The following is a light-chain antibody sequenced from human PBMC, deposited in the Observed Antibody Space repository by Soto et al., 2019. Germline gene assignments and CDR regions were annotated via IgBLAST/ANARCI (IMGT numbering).Light chain of an antibody. CDR1: TSDIGTYSY. J-gene: IGLJ1*01. Sequence: QSALTQPASVSGSPGQSITISCTGTTSDIGTYSYVSWYQQHAGKAPKLIIYEVSHRPSGVSNRFSGSKSGSTASLTISGLQAEDEAHYYCSSYAGSDNPDVFGTGTKVTV. CDR2: EVS. CDR3: SSYAGSDNPDV. V-gene: IGLV2-14*01.